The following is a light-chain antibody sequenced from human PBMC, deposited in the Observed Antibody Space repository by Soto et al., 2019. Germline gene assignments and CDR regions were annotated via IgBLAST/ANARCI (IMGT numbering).Light chain of an antibody. CDR1: QSVSSSY. Sequence: EIVLPQSPGTLSLSPGERATLSCRASQSVSSSYFAWYQQKPGQAPRQPIYGASSRATGIPDRFSGSGSGTDFTITITSLEPEDFAVYYCQHDPTSFGGGTRVEIK. CDR3: QHDPTS. J-gene: IGKJ4*01. CDR2: GAS. V-gene: IGKV3-20*01.